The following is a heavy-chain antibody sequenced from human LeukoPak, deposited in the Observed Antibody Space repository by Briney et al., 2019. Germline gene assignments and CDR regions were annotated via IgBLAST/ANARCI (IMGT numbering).Heavy chain of an antibody. J-gene: IGHJ4*02. D-gene: IGHD3-10*01. V-gene: IGHV3-21*01. CDR2: ISSSSSYI. CDR1: GFTFSSYS. Sequence: GGSLRLSCAASGFTFSSYSMNWVRQAPGKGLEWVSSISSSSSYIYYADSVKGRFTISRDNAKNSLYLQMNSLRAVDTAVYYCARQEVRGVPDYWRPGTLVTVSS. CDR3: ARQEVRGVPDY.